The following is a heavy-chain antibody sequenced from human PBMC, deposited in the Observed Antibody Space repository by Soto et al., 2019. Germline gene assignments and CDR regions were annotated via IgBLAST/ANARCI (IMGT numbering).Heavy chain of an antibody. CDR3: ARKGHDFWSGYFTGY. J-gene: IGHJ4*02. D-gene: IGHD3-3*01. Sequence: PSETLSLTCAVYGGSFSGYYWSWIRQPPGKGLEWIGEINHSGITNYNPSLKSRVTISVDTSKNQFSLKLSSVTAADTAVYYCARKGHDFWSGYFTGYWGQGTLVNVSS. V-gene: IGHV4-34*01. CDR1: GGSFSGYY. CDR2: INHSGIT.